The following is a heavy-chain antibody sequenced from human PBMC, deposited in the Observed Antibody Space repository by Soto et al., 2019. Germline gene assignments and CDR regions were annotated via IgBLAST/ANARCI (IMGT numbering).Heavy chain of an antibody. D-gene: IGHD1-26*01. V-gene: IGHV3-74*01. CDR2: INGDGSRT. CDR1: GFTFSIYW. Sequence: EVQLVESGGGLVQPGGSLRLSCAASGFTFSIYWMHWVRQAPGKGLVWVSRINGDGSRTSNGDPVKGRFTISRDNAKNTVNLEINSLGDDDTAVYDWARESMWAPDYWGQGTLVAVSS. J-gene: IGHJ4*02. CDR3: ARESMWAPDY.